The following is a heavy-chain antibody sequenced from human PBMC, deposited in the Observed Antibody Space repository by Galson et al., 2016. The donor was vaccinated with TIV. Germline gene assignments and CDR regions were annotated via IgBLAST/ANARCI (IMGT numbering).Heavy chain of an antibody. D-gene: IGHD3-9*01. V-gene: IGHV3-9*01. CDR3: AKDIEPHLTGYFSDCFDY. Sequence: SLRLSCAVSGFSFDDYAMHWVRQAPGKGLEWVSGISWNSGNIGYADSVKGRFTISRDKAKNSLYLQMNSLRAEDTALYYCAKDIEPHLTGYFSDCFDYWGQGTLVTVSS. CDR1: GFSFDDYA. J-gene: IGHJ4*02. CDR2: ISWNSGNI.